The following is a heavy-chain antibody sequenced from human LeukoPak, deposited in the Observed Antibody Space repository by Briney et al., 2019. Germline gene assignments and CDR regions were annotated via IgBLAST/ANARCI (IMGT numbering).Heavy chain of an antibody. CDR2: VSSDESTT. D-gene: IGHD3-10*01. J-gene: IGHJ5*02. CDR1: GFTLSSYW. V-gene: IGHV3-74*01. Sequence: GGSLRLSCAASGFTLSSYWMHWARQTPGKGLVWVSRVSSDESTTNYADSVRGRFTISRDNAKNALYLQMNNLGAEHTAIYFCARGRGPYGWFDPWGQGTLVTVSS. CDR3: ARGRGPYGWFDP.